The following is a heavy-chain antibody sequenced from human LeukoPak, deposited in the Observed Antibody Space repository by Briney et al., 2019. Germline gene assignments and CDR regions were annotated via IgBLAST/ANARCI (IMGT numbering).Heavy chain of an antibody. D-gene: IGHD2-21*02. CDR1: GFTFSDYY. CDR2: INSDGSST. V-gene: IGHV3-74*01. Sequence: PGGSLRLSCVASGFTFSDYYMSWIRQAPGKGLVWVSRINSDGSSTSYADSVKGRFTISRDNSKNTLYLQMNSLRAEDTAVYYCAKALEVTAIFDYWGQGTLVTVSS. J-gene: IGHJ4*02. CDR3: AKALEVTAIFDY.